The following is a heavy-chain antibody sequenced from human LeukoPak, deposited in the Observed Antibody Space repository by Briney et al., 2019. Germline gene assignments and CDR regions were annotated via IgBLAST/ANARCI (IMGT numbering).Heavy chain of an antibody. CDR2: MYNSGST. CDR3: ARGIESYGDYGY. Sequence: SETLSLTCTVSGGSISGSYWSWIRQPPGKGLEWIAYMYNSGSTNYNPSLKSRVTISIDTSKNQFSLKLSSLTAADTAVYYCARGIESYGDYGYWGQGILVTVSS. CDR1: GGSISGSY. D-gene: IGHD4-17*01. V-gene: IGHV4-59*01. J-gene: IGHJ4*02.